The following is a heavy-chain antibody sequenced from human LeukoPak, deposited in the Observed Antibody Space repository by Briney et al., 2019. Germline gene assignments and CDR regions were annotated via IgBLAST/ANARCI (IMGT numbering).Heavy chain of an antibody. CDR1: GFTFSTST. CDR2: IGSTSRDK. CDR3: VRGDYRDY. Sequence: GGSLRLSCAASGFTFSTSTMNWVRKAPGKGLEWVSSIGSTSRDKYFVGSVRGRFTISRDNAKNSLYLEMNSLRADDTAVYHCVRGDYRDYWGQGTLVTVSS. V-gene: IGHV3-21*01. J-gene: IGHJ4*02. D-gene: IGHD5-12*01.